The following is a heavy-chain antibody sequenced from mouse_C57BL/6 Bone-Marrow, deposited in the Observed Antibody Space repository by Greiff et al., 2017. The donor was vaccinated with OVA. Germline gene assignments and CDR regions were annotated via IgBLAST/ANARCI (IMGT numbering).Heavy chain of an antibody. CDR1: GYTFTSYG. J-gene: IGHJ1*03. Sequence: VQLQQSGAELARPGASVKLSCKASGYTFTSYGISWVKQRTGQGLEWIGEIYPRSGNTYYNEKFKGKATLTADKSSSTAYMELSSLTSEDTAVYFCAIRDYYGSREVSYWYFDVWGTGTTVTVSS. CDR3: AIRDYYGSREVSYWYFDV. CDR2: IYPRSGNT. V-gene: IGHV1-81*01. D-gene: IGHD1-1*01.